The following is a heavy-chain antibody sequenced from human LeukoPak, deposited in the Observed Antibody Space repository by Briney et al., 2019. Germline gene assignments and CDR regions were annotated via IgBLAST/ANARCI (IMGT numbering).Heavy chain of an antibody. V-gene: IGHV3-23*01. D-gene: IGHD1-1*01. J-gene: IGHJ4*02. CDR2: ISGSGGST. CDR3: AKDLEGQHNPFDY. CDR1: GFTFSSYA. Sequence: QSGGSLRLSCAASGFTFSSYAMSWVRQAPGKGLEWVSAISGSGGSTYYADSVKGRLTISRDNSKNTLYLQMNSLRAEDTAVYYCAKDLEGQHNPFDYWGQGTLVTVSS.